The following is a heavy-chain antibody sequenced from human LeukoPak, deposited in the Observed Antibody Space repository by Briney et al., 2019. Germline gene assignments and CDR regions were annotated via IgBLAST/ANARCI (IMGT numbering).Heavy chain of an antibody. CDR3: ARASSDYSSSSPGRNYNFDY. D-gene: IGHD6-6*01. CDR2: IYYSGST. V-gene: IGHV4-59*01. J-gene: IGHJ4*02. CDR1: GGSISSYY. Sequence: SETLSLTCTVSGGSISSYYWSWIRQPPGKGLVWIGYIYYSGSTNYNPSLKSRVTISVDTSKNQFSLKLSSVTAADTAVFYCARASSDYSSSSPGRNYNFDYWGQGTLVTVSS.